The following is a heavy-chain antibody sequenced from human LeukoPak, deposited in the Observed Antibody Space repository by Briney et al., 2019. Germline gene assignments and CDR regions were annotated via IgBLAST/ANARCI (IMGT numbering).Heavy chain of an antibody. D-gene: IGHD6-6*01. CDR3: ARASDSSSGYFDC. CDR1: GFTFGDYA. V-gene: IGHV3-11*01. J-gene: IGHJ4*02. CDR2: ISHSGNTI. Sequence: GGSLRLSCTASGFTFGDYAMSWFRQAPGRGLEWVSYISHSGNTIKYADSVRGRFTISRDNAKNSLSLQMNSLRAEDTAVYYCARASDSSSGYFDCWGQGTLVTVSS.